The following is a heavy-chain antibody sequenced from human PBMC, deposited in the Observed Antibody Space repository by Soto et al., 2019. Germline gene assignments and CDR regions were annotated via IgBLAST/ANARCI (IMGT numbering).Heavy chain of an antibody. D-gene: IGHD1-26*01. J-gene: IGHJ4*02. V-gene: IGHV1-69*01. CDR1: GDAFTNYI. CDR2: IIPMFGTP. Sequence: QVQLVQSGAEVKKPGSSVTVSCKASGDAFTNYIFDWVRQAPGQGLEWMGGIIPMFGTPKYAQTFQDRVTNSADVPAGTAYLELTSLRFDDTAVYYCARGRNQPPVGLYFDSWGERTRVTVST. CDR3: ARGRNQPPVGLYFDS.